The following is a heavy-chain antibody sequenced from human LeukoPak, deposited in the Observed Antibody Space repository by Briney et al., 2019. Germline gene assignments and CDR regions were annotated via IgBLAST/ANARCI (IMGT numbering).Heavy chain of an antibody. CDR3: AKDFRIGYSAHFDY. V-gene: IGHV3-23*01. CDR1: GFTFRSHA. J-gene: IGHJ4*02. CDR2: IYENGGTT. Sequence: GGSLRLSCVGSGFTFRSHAMSWVRQAPEKGLEFVSGIYENGGTTYYADSVKGRFSISRDNSKNTLYLQMDSPRGEDTAVYYCAKDFRIGYSAHFDYWGQGALVTVSS. D-gene: IGHD2-21*01.